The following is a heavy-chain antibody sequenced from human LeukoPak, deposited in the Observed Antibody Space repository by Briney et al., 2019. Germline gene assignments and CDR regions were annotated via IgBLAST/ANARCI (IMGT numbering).Heavy chain of an antibody. V-gene: IGHV1-69*13. CDR3: ATEIHRGSGIAAV. Sequence: SVKVSCKASGGTFSSYAVSWVRQAPGQGPEWMGGIIPIFGTANYAQKFQGRVTITADEPTSTAYMQLSSLRSEDTAVYYCATEIHRGSGIAAVWGQGTLVTVSS. CDR2: IIPIFGTA. J-gene: IGHJ4*02. CDR1: GGTFSSYA. D-gene: IGHD6-13*01.